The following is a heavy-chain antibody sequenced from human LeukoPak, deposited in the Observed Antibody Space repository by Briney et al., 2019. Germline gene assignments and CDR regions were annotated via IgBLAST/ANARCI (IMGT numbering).Heavy chain of an antibody. CDR3: ARDSGITGTTGAIDY. CDR1: GYTFTDYY. J-gene: IGHJ4*02. D-gene: IGHD1-20*01. V-gene: IGHV1-2*06. Sequence: GASVEVSCKASGYTFTDYYMHWVRQAPGQGLEWMGRINANSGGTNYAQQFQGRVTMTRDTPITTAYMELSRLRSDDTAVYYCARDSGITGTTGAIDYWAREPWSPSPQ. CDR2: INANSGGT.